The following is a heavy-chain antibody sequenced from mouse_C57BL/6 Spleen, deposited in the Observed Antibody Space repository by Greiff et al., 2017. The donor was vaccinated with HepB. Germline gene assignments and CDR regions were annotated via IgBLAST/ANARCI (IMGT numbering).Heavy chain of an antibody. V-gene: IGHV7-1*01. CDR3: AREFYYGYFDV. CDR2: SRNKANDYTT. CDR1: GFTFSDFY. J-gene: IGHJ1*03. Sequence: DVKLVESGGGLVQSGRSLRLSCATSGFTFSDFYMEWVRQAPGKGLEWIAASRNKANDYTTEYSASVKGRFIVSRDTSQSILYLQMNALRAEDTAIYYCAREFYYGYFDVWGTGTTVTVSS.